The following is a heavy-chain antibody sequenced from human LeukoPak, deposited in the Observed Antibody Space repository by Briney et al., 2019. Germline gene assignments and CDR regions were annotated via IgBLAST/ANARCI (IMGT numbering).Heavy chain of an antibody. J-gene: IGHJ4*02. CDR2: IYFSGST. V-gene: IGHV4-59*01. CDR3: ARELEIAVAGTLGY. D-gene: IGHD6-19*01. Sequence: PSETLSLTCTVSGGSISTYYWTWIRQPPGKGLEWIGYIYFSGSTNYNPSLKSRVTISVDTSKNQFSLNLTSVTAADTAVYYCARELEIAVAGTLGYWGQGTLVTVSS. CDR1: GGSISTYY.